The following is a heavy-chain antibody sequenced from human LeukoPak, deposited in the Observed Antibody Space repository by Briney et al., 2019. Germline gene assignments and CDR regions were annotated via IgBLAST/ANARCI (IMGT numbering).Heavy chain of an antibody. Sequence: GGSLRLSCAASGFTFSSYGMSWVRQAPGKGLEWVSGISGSGSDGSTYYADSVKGRFTISRDNSKNTLYLQMNSLRAEDTAVYYCAKYSHDSSGSYDYWGQGTLVTVSS. CDR2: ISGSGSDGST. CDR3: AKYSHDSSGSYDY. V-gene: IGHV3-23*01. D-gene: IGHD3-22*01. J-gene: IGHJ4*02. CDR1: GFTFSSYG.